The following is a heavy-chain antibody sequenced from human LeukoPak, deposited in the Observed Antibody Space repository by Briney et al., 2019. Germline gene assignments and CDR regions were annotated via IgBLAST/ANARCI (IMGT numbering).Heavy chain of an antibody. CDR3: ARWFEAARMSYYYGMDV. J-gene: IGHJ6*04. CDR2: IYYSGST. CDR1: GGSISSYY. D-gene: IGHD2-15*01. Sequence: SETLSLTCTVSGGSISSYYWSWIRQPPGKGLEWIGYIYYSGSTNYNPSLKSRVTISVDTSKNQFFLKLSSVTAADTAVYYCARWFEAARMSYYYGMDVWGKGTTVTVSS. V-gene: IGHV4-59*01.